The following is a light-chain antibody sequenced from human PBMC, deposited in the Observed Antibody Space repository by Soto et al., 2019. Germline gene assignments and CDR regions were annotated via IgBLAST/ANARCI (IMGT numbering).Light chain of an antibody. CDR2: HTS. Sequence: AVQMTKSPSSLSASVGDRVTITCRASQGVGNDIAWYQQRPGKAPNLLISHTSALPSGVPSRLSGSGCGTDLTLTISRLHPEDFETYYCLQDNYNPLTFAGGTKVDIK. CDR3: LQDNYNPLT. V-gene: IGKV1-6*01. CDR1: QGVGND. J-gene: IGKJ4*01.